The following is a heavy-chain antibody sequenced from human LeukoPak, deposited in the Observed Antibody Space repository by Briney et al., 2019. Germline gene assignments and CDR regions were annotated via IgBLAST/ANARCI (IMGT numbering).Heavy chain of an antibody. Sequence: GASVKVSCKASGYTFTSYDINWVRQATGQGLEWMGWMNPNSGNTGYAQKFQGRVTITRNTSISTAYMELSSLRSEDTAVYYCARARPGRYYYYYYMDVWGKGTTVTVSS. V-gene: IGHV1-8*03. CDR3: ARARPGRYYYYYYMDV. CDR2: MNPNSGNT. CDR1: GYTFTSYD. J-gene: IGHJ6*03.